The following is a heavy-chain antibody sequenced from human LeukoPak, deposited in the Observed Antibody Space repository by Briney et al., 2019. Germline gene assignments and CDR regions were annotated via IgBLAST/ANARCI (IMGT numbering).Heavy chain of an antibody. CDR2: IDPSDSYT. J-gene: IGHJ5*02. CDR1: GYSFTSYW. CDR3: ARLGYSSGASRDNNWFDP. V-gene: IGHV5-10-1*01. D-gene: IGHD6-19*01. Sequence: GESLKISFKGSGYSFTSYWISWVRQMPGKGPEWMGRIDPSDSYTNYSPSFQGHVTISADKSISTAYLQWSSLKASDTAMYYCARLGYSSGASRDNNWFDPWGQGTLVTVSS.